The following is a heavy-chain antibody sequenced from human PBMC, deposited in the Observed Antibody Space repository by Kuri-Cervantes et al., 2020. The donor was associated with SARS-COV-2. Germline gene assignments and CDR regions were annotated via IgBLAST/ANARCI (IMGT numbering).Heavy chain of an antibody. V-gene: IGHV3-30*02. Sequence: AESLSLTCAASGFIFSNYGMHWVRQAPGQGLEWVAFIRYDGSNKYYADSVKGRFTISRDNSKNTLYLQMNSLRAEDTAVYYCARVQRGSSWYSGFDYWGQGTLVTVSS. CDR3: ARVQRGSSWYSGFDY. J-gene: IGHJ4*02. CDR2: IRYDGSNK. CDR1: GFIFSNYG. D-gene: IGHD6-13*01.